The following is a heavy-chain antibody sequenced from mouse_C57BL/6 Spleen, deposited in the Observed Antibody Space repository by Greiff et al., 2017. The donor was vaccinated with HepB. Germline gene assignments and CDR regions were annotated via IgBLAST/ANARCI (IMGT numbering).Heavy chain of an antibody. Sequence: QVQLQQSGAELVMPGASVKLSCKASGYTFTSYWMHWVKQRPGQGLEWIGEIDPSDSYTNYNQTFKGKSTLTVDKSSSTAYMQLSSLTSEDSAVYYCARRTAGAMDYWGQGTSVTVSS. CDR3: ARRTAGAMDY. V-gene: IGHV1-69*01. CDR1: GYTFTSYW. D-gene: IGHD1-2*01. J-gene: IGHJ4*01. CDR2: IDPSDSYT.